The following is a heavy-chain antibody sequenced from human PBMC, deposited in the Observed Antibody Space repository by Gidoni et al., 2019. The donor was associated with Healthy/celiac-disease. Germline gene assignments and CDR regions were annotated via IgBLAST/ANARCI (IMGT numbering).Heavy chain of an antibody. Sequence: QAPGKGLEWVAVISYDGSNKYYADSVKGRFTISRDNSKNTLYLQMNSLRAEDTAVYYCAKGWLLGQRRSTQIDYWGQGTLVTVSS. CDR3: AKGWLLGQRRSTQIDY. J-gene: IGHJ4*02. CDR2: ISYDGSNK. D-gene: IGHD3-22*01. V-gene: IGHV3-30*18.